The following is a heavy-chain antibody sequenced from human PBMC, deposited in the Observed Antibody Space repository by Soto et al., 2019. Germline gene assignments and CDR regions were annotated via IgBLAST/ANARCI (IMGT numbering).Heavy chain of an antibody. J-gene: IGHJ4*02. D-gene: IGHD1-1*01. CDR1: GYSFTSYW. V-gene: IGHV5-51*01. CDR3: ARIPSTGPYYFDY. Sequence: GESLKISCKASGYSFTSYWIGWVRQMPGKGLECMGIIYPGDSDTRYSPSFQGQVTISADKSISTASLQWSSLKASDTAMYYCARIPSTGPYYFDYWGQGTLVTVSS. CDR2: IYPGDSDT.